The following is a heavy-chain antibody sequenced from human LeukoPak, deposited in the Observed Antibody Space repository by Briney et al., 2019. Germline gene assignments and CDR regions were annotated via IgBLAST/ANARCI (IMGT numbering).Heavy chain of an antibody. V-gene: IGHV3-23*01. D-gene: IGHD1-26*01. CDR2: ISGSGGST. CDR3: ARDRYSGSYFIDY. CDR1: GFTFSSYA. J-gene: IGHJ4*02. Sequence: GGSLRLSCTASGFTFSSYAMSWVRQAPGKGLEWVSAISGSGGSTYYADSVKGRFTISRDNSKNTLYLQMNSLRAEDTAVYYCARDRYSGSYFIDYWGQGTLVTVSS.